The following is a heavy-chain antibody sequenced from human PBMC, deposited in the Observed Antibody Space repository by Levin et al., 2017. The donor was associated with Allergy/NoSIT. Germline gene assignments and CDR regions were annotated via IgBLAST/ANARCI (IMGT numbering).Heavy chain of an antibody. V-gene: IGHV3-7*01. J-gene: IGHJ4*02. CDR1: GFTFSTYW. CDR2: IKQDGSDK. D-gene: IGHD2-15*01. Sequence: GESLKISCAASGFTFSTYWMSWVRQAPGKGLEWVANIKQDGSDKYYVDSVKGRFTISRDNAKNSLYLQMNSLRAEDTAVYYCARGGYGLGRVGYWGQGTLVTVSS. CDR3: ARGGYGLGRVGY.